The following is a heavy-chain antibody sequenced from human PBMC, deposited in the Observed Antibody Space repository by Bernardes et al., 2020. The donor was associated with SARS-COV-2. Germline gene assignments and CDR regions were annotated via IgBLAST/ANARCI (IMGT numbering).Heavy chain of an antibody. J-gene: IGHJ6*03. CDR3: ARGRGLESIAARSYYYMDV. CDR2: INHSGST. Sequence: SETLSLTCAVYGGSFSGYYWSWIRQPPGKGLEWIGEINHSGSTNYNPSLKSRVTISVDTSKNQFSLKLSSVTAADTAVYYCARGRGLESIAARSYYYMDVWGKGTTVTVSS. D-gene: IGHD6-6*01. V-gene: IGHV4-34*01. CDR1: GGSFSGYY.